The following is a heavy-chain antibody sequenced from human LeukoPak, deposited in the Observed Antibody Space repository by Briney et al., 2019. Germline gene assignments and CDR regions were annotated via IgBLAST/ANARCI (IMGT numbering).Heavy chain of an antibody. CDR1: GGSLSSYY. CDR2: IYYSGST. Sequence: SETLSLTCTVSGGSLSSYYWSWIRQPPGKGLEWIGYIYYSGSTNYNPSLKSRVAISVDTSKNQFSLKLSSVTAADTAVYYCARARFDDSSGYYYPYFDYWGQGTLVTVSS. CDR3: ARARFDDSSGYYYPYFDY. D-gene: IGHD3-22*01. J-gene: IGHJ4*02. V-gene: IGHV4-59*01.